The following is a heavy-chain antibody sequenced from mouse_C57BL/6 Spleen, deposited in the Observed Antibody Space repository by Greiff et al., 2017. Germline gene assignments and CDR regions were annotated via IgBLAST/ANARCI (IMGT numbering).Heavy chain of an antibody. CDR3: ARDGDWDDY. CDR1: GFTFSSYA. Sequence: EVKLMESGGGLVKPGGSLKLSCAASGFTFSSYAMSWVRQTPEKRLEWVATISDGGSYTYYPDNVKGRFTISRDNAKNNLYLQMSHLKSEDTAMYYCARDGDWDDYWGQGTTRTVSS. J-gene: IGHJ2*01. V-gene: IGHV5-4*01. D-gene: IGHD4-1*01. CDR2: ISDGGSYT.